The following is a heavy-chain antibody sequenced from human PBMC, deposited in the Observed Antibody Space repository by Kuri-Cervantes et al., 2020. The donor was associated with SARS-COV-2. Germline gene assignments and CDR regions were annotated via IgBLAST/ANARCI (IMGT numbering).Heavy chain of an antibody. CDR3: ARATMSHYYDSSPRWFDP. CDR1: GYTFTGYY. Sequence: ASVKVSCKASGYTFTGYYMHWVRQAPGQGLEWMGWINPNSGGTNYAQKFQGRVTMTRDTSISTAYMELRSLRSDDTAVYYCARATMSHYYDSSPRWFDPWGQGTLVTVSS. D-gene: IGHD3-22*01. V-gene: IGHV1-2*02. J-gene: IGHJ5*02. CDR2: INPNSGGT.